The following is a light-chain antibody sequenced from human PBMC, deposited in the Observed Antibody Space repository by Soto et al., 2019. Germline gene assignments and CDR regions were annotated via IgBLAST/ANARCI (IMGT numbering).Light chain of an antibody. Sequence: DIQMTQSPSTLSASVGDRVAITCRASQSISNWLAWYQQKPGKAPKVLIYDASSLESGVPSRFSGSGSGTEFTLTISSLQPDDFATYYCQHNNGYSWTFGQGTKVDI. V-gene: IGKV1-5*01. CDR2: DAS. CDR3: QHNNGYSWT. CDR1: QSISNW. J-gene: IGKJ1*01.